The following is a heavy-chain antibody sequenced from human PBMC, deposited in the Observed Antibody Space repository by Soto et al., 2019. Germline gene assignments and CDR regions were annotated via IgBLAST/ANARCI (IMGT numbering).Heavy chain of an antibody. CDR3: ARDLSGTGLDI. Sequence: QVQLHESGPGLVKPSETLSLICNVSGASIGRFYWCWIRQSAGKGLEWIGRVYSTGGVTYNPALKGRVTISLDRSNNHVSLEMKSVTAADTAVYFCARDLSGTGLDIWGRGTRVSVSS. V-gene: IGHV4-4*07. J-gene: IGHJ6*02. CDR1: GASIGRFY. D-gene: IGHD1-26*01. CDR2: VYSTGGV.